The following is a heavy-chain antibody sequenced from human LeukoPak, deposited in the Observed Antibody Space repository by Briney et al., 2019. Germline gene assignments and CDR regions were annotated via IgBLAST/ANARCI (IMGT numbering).Heavy chain of an antibody. CDR2: ISGSGGST. J-gene: IGHJ4*02. D-gene: IGHD2-21*02. CDR1: GFTFSSYA. CDR3: AKWDDYCGGDCYSGLFDY. V-gene: IGHV3-23*01. Sequence: GGSLRLSCAASGFTFSSYAMSWVRQAPGKGLEWVSGISGSGGSTYYADSVKGRFTISRGNSKNTLYLQMNSLRAEDTAVYYCAKWDDYCGGDCYSGLFDYWGQGTLVTVSS.